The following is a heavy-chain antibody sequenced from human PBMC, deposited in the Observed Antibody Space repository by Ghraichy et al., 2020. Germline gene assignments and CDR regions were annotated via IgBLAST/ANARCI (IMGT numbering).Heavy chain of an antibody. CDR2: ISAYNGNT. Sequence: ASVKVSCKASGDTFTSYGISWVRQAPGQGLEWMGWISAYNGNTNYAQKLQGRGTMTTDTSTSTAYMELRSLRSDDTAVYYCARGPRDGYSSPFDYWGQGTLVTVSS. CDR1: GDTFTSYG. CDR3: ARGPRDGYSSPFDY. J-gene: IGHJ4*02. V-gene: IGHV1-18*04. D-gene: IGHD5-24*01.